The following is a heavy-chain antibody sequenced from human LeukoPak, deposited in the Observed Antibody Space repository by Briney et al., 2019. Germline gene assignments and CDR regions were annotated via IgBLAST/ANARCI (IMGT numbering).Heavy chain of an antibody. D-gene: IGHD5-24*01. V-gene: IGHV3-64*01. CDR3: ARVRRWLQLSFDY. CDR1: GFTVSSYA. J-gene: IGHJ4*02. CDR2: ISSNGGST. Sequence: GGSLRLSCAASGFTVSSYAMHWVRQAPGKGLEYVSAISSNGGSTYYANSVKGRFTISRDNSKNTLYLQMGSLRAEDMAVYYCARVRRWLQLSFDYWGQGTLVTVSS.